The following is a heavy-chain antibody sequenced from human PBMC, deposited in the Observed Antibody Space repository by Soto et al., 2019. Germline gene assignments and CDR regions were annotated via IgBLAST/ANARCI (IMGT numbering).Heavy chain of an antibody. CDR2: LSGSGGTT. CDR3: ATTANGWFSAFDI. D-gene: IGHD6-19*01. J-gene: IGHJ3*02. CDR1: GFTFSSYA. V-gene: IGHV3-23*01. Sequence: EVQLLESGGGLVQPGGSLRLSCAASGFTFSSYAMSWVRQAPGKGLEWVSALSGSGGTTYYADSVKGRFTFSRDNSKNTLYLQMNSLRAEDTAVYYCATTANGWFSAFDIWGQGTMVTVSS.